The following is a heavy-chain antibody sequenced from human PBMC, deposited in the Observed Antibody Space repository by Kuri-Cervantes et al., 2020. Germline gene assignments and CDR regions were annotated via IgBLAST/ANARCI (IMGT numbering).Heavy chain of an antibody. D-gene: IGHD2-2*01. J-gene: IGHJ5*02. CDR1: GFTFSDYY. V-gene: IGHV3-11*04. Sequence: GESLKISCAASGFTFSDYYMTWIRQAPGKGLEWISYISNYGDTIYYADSVKGRFTISRDNAKNSLYLQMNSLRAEDTAVYYCAREGYCSSTSCYGGGVWFDPWGQGTLVTVSS. CDR2: ISNYGDTI. CDR3: AREGYCSSTSCYGGGVWFDP.